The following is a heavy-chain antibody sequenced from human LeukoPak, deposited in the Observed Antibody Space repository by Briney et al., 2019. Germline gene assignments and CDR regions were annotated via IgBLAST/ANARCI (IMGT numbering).Heavy chain of an antibody. Sequence: GGSLRLSCAASDFTFSSYAMSWVRQAPGKGLEWVSGISGSGGYTYYADSVKGRFTISRDNSKNTLYLQMNSLRAEDTAIYYCAKESGSGWYYFDYWGQGTLVTVSS. CDR3: AKESGSGWYYFDY. CDR2: ISGSGGYT. CDR1: DFTFSSYA. J-gene: IGHJ4*02. V-gene: IGHV3-23*01. D-gene: IGHD6-19*01.